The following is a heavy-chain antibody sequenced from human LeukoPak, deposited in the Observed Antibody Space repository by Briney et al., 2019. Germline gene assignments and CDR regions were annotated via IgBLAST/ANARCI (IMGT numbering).Heavy chain of an antibody. CDR1: GFIFSTYW. J-gene: IGHJ4*02. V-gene: IGHV3-7*01. Sequence: SGGSLRLSCAASGFIFSTYWMSWVRQAPGKGLEWVANIKQDGSEKYYVDSVKGRFTISRDNAKNSLYLQMNSLRADDTAVYWCARDHDYHGSPISDYWGQGTLVTGSS. CDR2: IKQDGSEK. D-gene: IGHD2-15*01. CDR3: ARDHDYHGSPISDY.